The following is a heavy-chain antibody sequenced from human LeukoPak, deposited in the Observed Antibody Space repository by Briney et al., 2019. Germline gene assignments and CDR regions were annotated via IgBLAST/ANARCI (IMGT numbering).Heavy chain of an antibody. D-gene: IGHD5-18*01. CDR1: GGSISSSSYY. CDR2: IYYSGST. V-gene: IGHV4-39*07. CDR3: ARDGYSYGLPQQESAFDI. J-gene: IGHJ3*02. Sequence: PSETLSLTCTVSGGSISSSSYYWGWIRQPPGKGLEWIGSIYYSGSTYYNPSLKSRVTISVDTSKNQFSLKLSSVTAADTAVYYCARDGYSYGLPQQESAFDIWGQGTMVTVSS.